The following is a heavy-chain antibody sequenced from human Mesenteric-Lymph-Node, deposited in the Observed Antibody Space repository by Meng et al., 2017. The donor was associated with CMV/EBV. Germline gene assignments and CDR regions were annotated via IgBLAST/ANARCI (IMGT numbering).Heavy chain of an antibody. Sequence: SISSGDYYWSWIRQPPGKGLEWIGYIYYSGSTYYNPSLESRITISVDTSNNQFSLKLSSVTAADTAVYYCARAAWDFWSGYYLYFDYWGQGTLVTVSS. CDR3: ARAAWDFWSGYYLYFDY. J-gene: IGHJ4*02. V-gene: IGHV4-30-4*08. D-gene: IGHD3-3*01. CDR1: SISSGDYY. CDR2: IYYSGST.